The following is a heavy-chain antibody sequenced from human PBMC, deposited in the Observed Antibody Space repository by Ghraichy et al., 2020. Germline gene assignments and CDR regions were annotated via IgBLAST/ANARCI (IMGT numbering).Heavy chain of an antibody. D-gene: IGHD4-23*01. CDR3: ARGSRVVRFFYYDGMDV. CDR1: GFTFSGFS. Sequence: GESLNISCVASGFTFSGFSMNRVHQAPGKGLEWLSYITSSSRTISYADSVKGRFTISRDNAKNSLYLEMKSLTDEDTAVYYCARGSRVVRFFYYDGMDVWGQGTTVTVSS. V-gene: IGHV3-48*02. J-gene: IGHJ6*02. CDR2: ITSSSRTI.